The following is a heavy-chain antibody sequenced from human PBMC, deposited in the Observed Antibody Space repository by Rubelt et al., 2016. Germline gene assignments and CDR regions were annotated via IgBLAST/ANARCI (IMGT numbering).Heavy chain of an antibody. J-gene: IGHJ5*02. V-gene: IGHV3-33*01. Sequence: VRQAPGKGLEWVAVIWSEGSNKYYVDSVKGRFTISRDNYKNRSFLQMNSLRAEDTAGFYGARDNLGYGESKWFDPWGQGALVTVSS. D-gene: IGHD4/OR15-4a*01. CDR3: ARDNLGYGESKWFDP. CDR2: IWSEGSNK.